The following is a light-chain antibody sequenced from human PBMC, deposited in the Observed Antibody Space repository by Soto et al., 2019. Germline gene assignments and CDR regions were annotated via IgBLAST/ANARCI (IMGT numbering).Light chain of an antibody. CDR1: QTISDW. J-gene: IGKJ1*01. CDR2: KAS. Sequence: DIQMTQSPSTLSASVGDRVTITCRASQTISDWLAWFQQKPGKAPKVLIYKASNLESGVPSRFSGSGFGTEFTLTISSLQPDDFAIYYFQQYLGYSWTFGQGTKVEIK. V-gene: IGKV1-5*03. CDR3: QQYLGYSWT.